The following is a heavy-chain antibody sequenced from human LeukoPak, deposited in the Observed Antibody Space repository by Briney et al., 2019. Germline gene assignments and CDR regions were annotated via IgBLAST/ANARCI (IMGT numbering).Heavy chain of an antibody. D-gene: IGHD3-10*01. CDR3: AKDQDYYDSGGIDY. CDR1: GGSISSYY. CDR2: IYYSGST. V-gene: IGHV4-59*01. Sequence: SETLSLTCTVSGGSISSYYWSWIRQPPGKGLEWIGYIYYSGSTNYNPSLKSRVTISVDTSKNQFSLKLSSVTAADTAVYYCAKDQDYYDSGGIDYWGQGTLVTVSS. J-gene: IGHJ4*02.